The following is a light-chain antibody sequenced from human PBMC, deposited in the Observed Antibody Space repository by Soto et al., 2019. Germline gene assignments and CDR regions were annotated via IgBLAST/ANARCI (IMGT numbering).Light chain of an antibody. Sequence: QAALSHPASVSWSPGHSVTISCTGPRSDIGDSNFISWYQHSPGKAPRLLIYEVNNRPSGVSKRFSGSKAGNTASLTISGLLDDEEADYFCASFRSGTTIVFGSGTKVTAL. CDR1: RSDIGDSNF. CDR2: EVN. V-gene: IGLV2-14*01. CDR3: ASFRSGTTIV. J-gene: IGLJ1*01.